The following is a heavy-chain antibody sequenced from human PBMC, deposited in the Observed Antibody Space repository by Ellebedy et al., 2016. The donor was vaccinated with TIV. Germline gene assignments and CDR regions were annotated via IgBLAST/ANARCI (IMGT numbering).Heavy chain of an antibody. D-gene: IGHD5-18*01. CDR3: ARDIRGIQAFDI. CDR1: GYTFTGYY. Sequence: ASVKVSXXASGYTFTGYYMHWVRQAPGQGLEWMGWINPNSGDTNFAQNFQGRVAMTRDTSISTAYMELSSLRSDDSAVYYCARDIRGIQAFDIWGQGTMVTISS. CDR2: INPNSGDT. V-gene: IGHV1-2*02. J-gene: IGHJ3*02.